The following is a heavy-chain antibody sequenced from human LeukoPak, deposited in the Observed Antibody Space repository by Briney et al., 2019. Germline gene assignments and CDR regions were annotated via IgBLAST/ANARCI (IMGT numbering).Heavy chain of an antibody. V-gene: IGHV3-48*03. CDR1: GFTFSSYE. CDR2: ISPSGSGI. Sequence: PGGSLRFSGVGSGFTFSSYEMNWVRQAPGKGRKWGLYISPSGSGIYYADSVKGRCTISRDNAKNSLYLQMNSLRAEDTALYYCARGLGAAAGKYYFDYWGQGTLVTVSS. D-gene: IGHD6-13*01. CDR3: ARGLGAAAGKYYFDY. J-gene: IGHJ4*02.